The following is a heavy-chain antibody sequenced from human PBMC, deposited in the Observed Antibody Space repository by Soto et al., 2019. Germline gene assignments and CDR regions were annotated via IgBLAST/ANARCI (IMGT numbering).Heavy chain of an antibody. J-gene: IGHJ4*02. D-gene: IGHD6-19*01. V-gene: IGHV1-69*01. CDR3: ARVGSRGRRYFDY. CDR1: GGTFSIYA. CDR2: IIPIFGTA. Sequence: QVQLVQSWAELKKPGSSLQVSCKASGGTFSIYAISWVRQAPVQGLEWMGWIIPIFGTANYAQKLQGRVTITADESTSTAYMELIVLVSDDTALYYCARVGSRGRRYFDYRGQGTLVTFSS.